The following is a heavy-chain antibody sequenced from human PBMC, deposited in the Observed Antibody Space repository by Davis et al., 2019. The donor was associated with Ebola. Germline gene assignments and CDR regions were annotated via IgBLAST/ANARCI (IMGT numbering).Heavy chain of an antibody. CDR2: ISGSGGST. Sequence: GESLKISCAASGFTFSSYAMSWVRQAPGKGLEWVSAISGSGGSTYYADSVKGRLTISRDNSKNTLYLQMNSLRAEDTAVYYCAKVGYYDSIDPWGQGTLVTVSS. D-gene: IGHD3-22*01. V-gene: IGHV3-23*01. CDR3: AKVGYYDSIDP. J-gene: IGHJ5*02. CDR1: GFTFSSYA.